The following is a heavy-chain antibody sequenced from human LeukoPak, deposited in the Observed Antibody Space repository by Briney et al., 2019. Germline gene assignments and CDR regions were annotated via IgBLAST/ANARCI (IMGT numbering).Heavy chain of an antibody. V-gene: IGHV4-59*12. CDR1: GGSISSYY. Sequence: SETLSLTCTVSGGSISSYYWSWIRQPPGKGLEWIGYIYYSGSTNYNPSLKSRVTISVDTSKNQFSLKLSSVTAADTAVYYCARDSYGLHFDYWGQGTLVTVSS. J-gene: IGHJ4*02. D-gene: IGHD5-18*01. CDR3: ARDSYGLHFDY. CDR2: IYYSGST.